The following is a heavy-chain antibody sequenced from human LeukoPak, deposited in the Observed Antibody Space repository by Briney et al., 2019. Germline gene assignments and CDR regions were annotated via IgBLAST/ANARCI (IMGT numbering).Heavy chain of an antibody. V-gene: IGHV5-51*01. J-gene: IGHJ3*02. D-gene: IGHD6-19*01. Sequence: GESLKISCKGSGYSFTSCWIGWVRQMPGKGLEWMGIIYPGDSDTRYSPSFQGQVTISADKSISTAYLQWSSLKASDTAMYYCARPVGTVAAQYDAFDIWGQGTMVTVSS. CDR2: IYPGDSDT. CDR3: ARPVGTVAAQYDAFDI. CDR1: GYSFTSCW.